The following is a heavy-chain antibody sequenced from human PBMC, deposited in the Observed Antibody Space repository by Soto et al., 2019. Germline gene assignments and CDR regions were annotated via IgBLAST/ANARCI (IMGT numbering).Heavy chain of an antibody. CDR3: AKQNVRGVNSRYYFGMDV. D-gene: IGHD1-20*01. CDR2: ISGSAEKT. V-gene: IGHV3-23*01. CDR1: GLAFSTYA. Sequence: EVQLLESGGGLVQPGGSLRLSCAASGLAFSTYAMMWVRQAPGKGLEWVSTISGSAEKTYIADSVKGRFTISRDNSKNTLFLQMNHLRGEDTAVYYCAKQNVRGVNSRYYFGMDVWGQGTTVTVSS. J-gene: IGHJ6*02.